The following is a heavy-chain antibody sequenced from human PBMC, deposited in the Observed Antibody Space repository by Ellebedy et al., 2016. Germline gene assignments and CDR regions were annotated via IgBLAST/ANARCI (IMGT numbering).Heavy chain of an antibody. CDR2: ISAYNGNT. CDR3: ARAPLGRDGYNSFDY. J-gene: IGHJ4*02. Sequence: ASVKVSCKASGGTFSTYGISWVRQAPGQGLEWMGWISAYNGNTNYAQKFQGRVTMTTDTSTSTAYMELRSLRSDDTAVYYCARAPLGRDGYNSFDYWGQGTLVTVSS. CDR1: GGTFSTYG. D-gene: IGHD5-24*01. V-gene: IGHV1-18*01.